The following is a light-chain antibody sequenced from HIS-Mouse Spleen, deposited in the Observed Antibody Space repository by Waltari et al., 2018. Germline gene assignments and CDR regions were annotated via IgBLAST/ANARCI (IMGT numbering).Light chain of an antibody. V-gene: IGLV3-21*03. CDR3: QVWDSSSDHVV. CDR1: NLGSKS. CDR2: DDS. J-gene: IGLJ2*01. Sequence: SYVLTQPPSVSVAPGKTARSTCGGNNLGSKSVHGYQQKPGQAPVLVVYDDSDRPSGIPERFSGSNSGNTATLTISRVEAGDEADYYCQVWDSSSDHVVFGGGTKLTVL.